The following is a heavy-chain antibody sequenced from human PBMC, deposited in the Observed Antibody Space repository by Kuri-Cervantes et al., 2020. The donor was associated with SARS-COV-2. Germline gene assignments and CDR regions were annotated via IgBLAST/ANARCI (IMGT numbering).Heavy chain of an antibody. CDR2: IKQDGSEK. CDR1: GFTFSSYW. D-gene: IGHD5-12*01. V-gene: IGHV3-7*02. CDR3: ARAGVKDIVATITSYYYYYGMGV. J-gene: IGHJ6*02. Sequence: GGSLRLSCAASGFTFSSYWMSWVRQAPGKGLEWVANIKQDGSEKYYVDSVKGRFTISRDNAKNSLYLQMNSLRAEDTAVYYCARAGVKDIVATITSYYYYYGMGVWGQGTTVTVSS.